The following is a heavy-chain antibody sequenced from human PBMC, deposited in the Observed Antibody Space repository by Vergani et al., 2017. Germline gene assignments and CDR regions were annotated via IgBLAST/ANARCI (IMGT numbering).Heavy chain of an antibody. V-gene: IGHV3-73*02. J-gene: IGHJ6*02. CDR2: IRSKANSYAT. CDR1: GFTFSGSA. CDR3: TRLGNLGSSTSCCDYYYGMDV. D-gene: IGHD2-2*01. Sequence: EVQLVESGGGLVQPGGSLKLSCAASGFTFSGSAMHWVRQASGKGLEWVGRIRSKANSYATAYAASVKGRFTISRDDSKNTAYLQMNSLKTEDTAVYYCTRLGNLGSSTSCCDYYYGMDVWGQGTTVTVSS.